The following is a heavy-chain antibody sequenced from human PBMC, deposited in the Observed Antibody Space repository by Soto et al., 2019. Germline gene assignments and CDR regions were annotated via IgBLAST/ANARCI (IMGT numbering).Heavy chain of an antibody. Sequence: QVQLVQSGAEVKKPGASVKVSCKASGYTFTSYGISWVRQAPGQGLEWMGWISAYNGNTNYAQKLQGRVTMTTDTSTSTAYMELRSLRSDDTAVYYCARDGPPYHSSGWYVQLIYSYYGMDVWGQGTTVTVSS. J-gene: IGHJ6*02. CDR1: GYTFTSYG. V-gene: IGHV1-18*04. CDR3: ARDGPPYHSSGWYVQLIYSYYGMDV. D-gene: IGHD6-19*01. CDR2: ISAYNGNT.